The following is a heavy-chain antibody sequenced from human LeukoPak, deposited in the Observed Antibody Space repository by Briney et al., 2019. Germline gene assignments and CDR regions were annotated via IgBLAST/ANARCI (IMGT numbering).Heavy chain of an antibody. Sequence: GASVKVSCKASGGTFSSYAISWVRQAPGQGLEWMGGIIPIFGTANYAQKFQGRVTITADESTSTAYMELSSLRSEDTAVYYCAIPAGCSYGSPLSYYYYGMDVWGQGTTVTVSS. CDR1: GGTFSSYA. D-gene: IGHD5-18*01. CDR2: IIPIFGTA. CDR3: AIPAGCSYGSPLSYYYYGMDV. J-gene: IGHJ6*02. V-gene: IGHV1-69*13.